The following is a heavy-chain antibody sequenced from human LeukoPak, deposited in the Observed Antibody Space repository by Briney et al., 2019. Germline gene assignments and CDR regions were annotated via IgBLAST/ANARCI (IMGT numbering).Heavy chain of an antibody. Sequence: PGGSLRLSCSGSGFPFSSYALHWVRQAPRKGLEYVSAINNNGGTTYYADSVKDRFTISRDNSKNTLFLQMSSLRPEDTAVYYCLYGDYGGDACPFWGQGAMVTVSS. D-gene: IGHD4-17*01. CDR3: LYGDYGGDACPF. CDR2: INNNGGTT. J-gene: IGHJ3*01. V-gene: IGHV3-64D*06. CDR1: GFPFSSYA.